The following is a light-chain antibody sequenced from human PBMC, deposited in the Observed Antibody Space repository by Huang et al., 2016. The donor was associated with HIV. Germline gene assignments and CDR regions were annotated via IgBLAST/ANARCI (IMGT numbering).Light chain of an antibody. CDR2: AAS. Sequence: EIVMTQSPGTRSVAPGERATLSCRASQNINTNLAWFQQKPGQAPRLLIYAASTRTADVPARFSGSGSRTEFTLTISSLQSEDIAVYYCQQYNDWPRSFGQGTKVEIK. J-gene: IGKJ1*01. CDR3: QQYNDWPRS. CDR1: QNINTN. V-gene: IGKV3-15*01.